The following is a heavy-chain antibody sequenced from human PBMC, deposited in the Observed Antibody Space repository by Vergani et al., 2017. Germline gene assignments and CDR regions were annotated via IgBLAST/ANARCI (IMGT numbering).Heavy chain of an antibody. J-gene: IGHJ2*01. CDR2: ISSSGSTI. V-gene: IGHV3-48*01. D-gene: IGHD7-27*01. Sequence: EVQLLESGGGLVQPGGSLRLSCAASGFTFSSYAMSWIRQAPGKGLEWVSYISSSGSTIYYAASVKGRFTISRDKAKNSLYLQMNSLRAEDTAVYYCARSNWGDWYFDLWGRGTLVTVSS. CDR3: ARSNWGDWYFDL. CDR1: GFTFSSYA.